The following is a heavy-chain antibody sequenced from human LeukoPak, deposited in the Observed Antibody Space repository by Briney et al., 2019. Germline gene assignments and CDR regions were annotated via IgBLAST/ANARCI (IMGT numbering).Heavy chain of an antibody. CDR2: IKQDGSAK. CDR1: GFTVSSYA. V-gene: IGHV3-7*03. J-gene: IGHJ4*02. Sequence: PGGSLRLSCAASGFTVSSYAMHWVRQAPGKGLEWVANIKQDGSAKYYVDSVKGRFTISRDNAKNSLYLQMNSLRAEDTAVYYCARRYFDSWGQGTLVTVSS. CDR3: ARRYFDS.